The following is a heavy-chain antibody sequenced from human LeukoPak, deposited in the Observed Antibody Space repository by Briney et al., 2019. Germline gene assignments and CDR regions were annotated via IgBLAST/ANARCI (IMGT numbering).Heavy chain of an antibody. CDR1: GGSISSGRYC. J-gene: IGHJ5*02. CDR2: IHTSGNT. CDR3: ARDRIAAAGTGLSWFDP. D-gene: IGHD6-13*01. Sequence: SETLSLTCTVSGGSISSGRYCWSWIRQPAGKGLEWIGHIHTSGNTNYNPSLKSRVTISVDTSKNQSSLKLSSVTAADTAVYYCARDRIAAAGTGLSWFDPWGQGTLVTVSS. V-gene: IGHV4-61*09.